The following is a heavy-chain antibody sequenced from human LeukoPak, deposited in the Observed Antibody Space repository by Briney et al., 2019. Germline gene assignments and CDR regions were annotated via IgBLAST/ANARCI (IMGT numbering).Heavy chain of an antibody. CDR3: ARSFSILGSAYHFDN. CDR1: GYSFTSFW. V-gene: IGHV5-51*01. J-gene: IGHJ4*02. D-gene: IGHD3-3*01. CDR2: FYAGDADV. Sequence: GESLKISCKGSGYSFTSFWIAWVRQTPGKGLQWMGIFYAGDADVRYSPYFEGQVTISVDKSSNTVFLQWRSLKASDTGMYYCARSFSILGSAYHFDNWGQGTLVTVSS.